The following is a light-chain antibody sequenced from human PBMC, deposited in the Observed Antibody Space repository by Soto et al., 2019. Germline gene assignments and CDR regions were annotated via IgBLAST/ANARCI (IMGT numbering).Light chain of an antibody. V-gene: IGKV3-20*01. CDR2: GAS. Sequence: EIVLTQSPGTLSLSPGERATLSCRASQRVGSSYLAWYQHKPDQAPRLLIYGASGRATGTPDRFSGSGSGTDFSLTISRLEPEDFAVYYCQQYGNSPWTLGQGTKVDIK. CDR1: QRVGSSY. CDR3: QQYGNSPWT. J-gene: IGKJ1*01.